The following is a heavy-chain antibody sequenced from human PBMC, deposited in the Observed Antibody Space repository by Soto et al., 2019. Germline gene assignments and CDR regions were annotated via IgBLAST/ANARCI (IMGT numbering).Heavy chain of an antibody. D-gene: IGHD3-3*01. CDR1: GFTFSSYS. CDR2: ISSSSSTI. Sequence: PGGSLRLSCAASGFTFSSYSMNWVRQAPGKGLERVSYISSSSSTIYYADSVKGRFTISRDNAKNSLYLQMNSLRDEDTAVYYCARVVGNDFWSGYPQDYYYYGMDVWGQGTTVTVSS. V-gene: IGHV3-48*02. CDR3: ARVVGNDFWSGYPQDYYYYGMDV. J-gene: IGHJ6*02.